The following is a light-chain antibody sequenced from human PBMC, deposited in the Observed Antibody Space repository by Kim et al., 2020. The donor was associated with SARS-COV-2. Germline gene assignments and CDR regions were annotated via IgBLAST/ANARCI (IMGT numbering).Light chain of an antibody. CDR3: QQYATLPWT. CDR2: AAS. V-gene: IGKV3-20*01. J-gene: IGKJ1*01. Sequence: SSYLAWYQQKPGQAPRLLIYAASTRATGIPDRFSGSGSGTDFTLTISRLEPEDFTVYYCQQYATLPWTFGQRTKVDIK. CDR1: SSY.